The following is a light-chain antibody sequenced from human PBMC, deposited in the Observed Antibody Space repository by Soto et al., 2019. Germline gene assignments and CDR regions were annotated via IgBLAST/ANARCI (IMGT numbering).Light chain of an antibody. CDR2: GNS. CDR1: SSNIGAGYD. CDR3: QSYDSSLSGWV. J-gene: IGLJ3*02. Sequence: QSVLTQPPSVSGAPGQRVTISCTGSSSNIGAGYDVHWYQQLPGTAPKLLISGNSNRTSGVPDRFSGSKSGTSASLAITGLQDEDEADYYCQSYDSSLSGWVFGGGTKLTVL. V-gene: IGLV1-40*01.